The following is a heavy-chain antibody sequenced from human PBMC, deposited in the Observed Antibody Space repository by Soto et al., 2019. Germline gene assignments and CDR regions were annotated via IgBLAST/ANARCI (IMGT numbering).Heavy chain of an antibody. CDR2: IYYSGST. CDR3: ATRITMVTNWFDP. V-gene: IGHV4-39*01. J-gene: IGHJ5*02. D-gene: IGHD3-10*01. Sequence: SGNQFLTCTVSWCSLSSRNYFLGWIRPPPGKGLEWIGSIYYSGSTYYNPSLKSRVTISVDTSKNQFSLKLSSVTAADTAVYYCATRITMVTNWFDPWGQGTLVTVSS. CDR1: WCSLSSRNYF.